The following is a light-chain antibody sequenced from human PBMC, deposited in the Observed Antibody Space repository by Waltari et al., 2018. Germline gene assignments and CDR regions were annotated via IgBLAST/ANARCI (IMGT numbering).Light chain of an antibody. CDR2: ENS. CDR3: GTWDSSLSAWV. CDR1: NSNIGNNY. V-gene: IGLV1-51*02. Sequence: QSVLTQPPSVSAAPGQKVTISCSGSNSNIGNNYISWYQQLPGTAPKLPIYENSQRLSGIPDRFSGSKSGTSATLGITGLQPGDEADYYCGTWDSSLSAWVFGGGTKLTV. J-gene: IGLJ3*02.